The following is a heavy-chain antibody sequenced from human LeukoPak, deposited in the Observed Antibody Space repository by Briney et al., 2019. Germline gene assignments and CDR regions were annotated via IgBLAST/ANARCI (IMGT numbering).Heavy chain of an antibody. D-gene: IGHD3-10*01. J-gene: IGHJ4*02. Sequence: PSETLSLTCTVSGYSISSGYYWGWIRQPPGKGLEWIGSIYHSGSTYYNPSLKSRVTISVDTSKNQFSLKLSSVTAADTAVYYCAKEIDNRYHYGSGKDYWGQGTLVTVSS. CDR3: AKEIDNRYHYGSGKDY. CDR1: GYSISSGYY. V-gene: IGHV4-38-2*02. CDR2: IYHSGST.